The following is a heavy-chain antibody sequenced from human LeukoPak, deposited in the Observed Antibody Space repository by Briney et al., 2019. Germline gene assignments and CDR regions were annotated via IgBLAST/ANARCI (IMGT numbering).Heavy chain of an antibody. J-gene: IGHJ4*02. CDR3: ARDTGDSSGYYHDY. D-gene: IGHD3-22*01. CDR2: INPNSGGT. Sequence: ASVKVSCKASGYTFTGYYMHWVRQAPGQGLEWMGWINPNSGGTNYAQKFQSRVTMTRDTSISTAYMELSRLRSDDTAVYYCARDTGDSSGYYHDYWGQGTLVTVSS. V-gene: IGHV1-2*02. CDR1: GYTFTGYY.